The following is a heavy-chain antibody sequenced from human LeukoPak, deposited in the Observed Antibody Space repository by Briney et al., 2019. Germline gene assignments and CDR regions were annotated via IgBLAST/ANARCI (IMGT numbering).Heavy chain of an antibody. D-gene: IGHD3-22*01. CDR3: ARGLEGRYYDSSGYYYYYYMDV. CDR2: IYHSGST. V-gene: IGHV4-38-2*02. CDR1: GYSISSGYY. Sequence: SETLSLTCTVSGYSISSGYYWGWIRQPPGKGLEWIGSIYHSGSTYYNPSLKSRVTISVDTSKNQFSLQLSSVTAADTAVYYCARGLEGRYYDSSGYYYYYYMDVWGKGTTVTVSS. J-gene: IGHJ6*03.